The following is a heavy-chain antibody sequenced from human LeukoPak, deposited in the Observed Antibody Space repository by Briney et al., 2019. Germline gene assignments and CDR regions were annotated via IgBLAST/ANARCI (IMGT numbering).Heavy chain of an antibody. CDR3: AREDYGSRWTGWFDP. D-gene: IGHD6-19*01. J-gene: IGHJ5*02. CDR2: ISSSSGYI. CDR1: GFTFSSYT. Sequence: PGGSLRLSCAASGFTFSSYTMNWVRQAPGQGLEWVSSISSSSGYIYYADSVKGRFTISRDNAENSLYLQMNSLRAEDTAIYFCAREDYGSRWTGWFDPWGQGTLVTVSS. V-gene: IGHV3-21*01.